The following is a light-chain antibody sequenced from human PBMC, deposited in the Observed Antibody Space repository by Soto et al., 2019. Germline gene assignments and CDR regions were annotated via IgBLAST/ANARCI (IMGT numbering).Light chain of an antibody. CDR1: QSVLCTSNSKNY. V-gene: IGKV4-1*01. Sequence: DIVMTQSPDSLAVSLGERATINCKSSQSVLCTSNSKNYLAWYQQKPGQPPNLLIYWASTRESGVPDRFSGSGSGTDFSLTISSLQAEDVAVYYCQQYYASPYTFGQGTKLEIK. J-gene: IGKJ2*01. CDR2: WAS. CDR3: QQYYASPYT.